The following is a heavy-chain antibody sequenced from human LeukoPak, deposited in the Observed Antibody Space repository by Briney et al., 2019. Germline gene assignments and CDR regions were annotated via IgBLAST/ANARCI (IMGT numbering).Heavy chain of an antibody. CDR3: ARGRQLDF. V-gene: IGHV1-8*02. Sequence: ASVKVSCKASGYTFTSYYMHWVRQATGQGLEWMGWMNPHSANTGYAQKSQGRFTMTRNTSISTAYMELTNLRSEDTAVYYCARGRQLDFWGQGTLVTVSS. J-gene: IGHJ4*02. CDR1: GYTFTSYY. D-gene: IGHD6-13*01. CDR2: MNPHSANT.